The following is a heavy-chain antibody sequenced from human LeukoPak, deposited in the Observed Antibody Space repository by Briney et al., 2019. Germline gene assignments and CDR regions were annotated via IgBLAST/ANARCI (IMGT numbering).Heavy chain of an antibody. CDR3: AKDYYDSSGLCDD. CDR1: GFTFSSYG. V-gene: IGHV3-30*02. J-gene: IGHJ4*02. Sequence: PGGSLRLSCAASGFTFSSYGMHWVRQAPGKGLEWVAFIRYDGSNKYYADSVKGRFTISRDNSKNTLYLQMNSLRAEDTAVYYCAKDYYDSSGLCDDWGQGTLVTVSS. CDR2: IRYDGSNK. D-gene: IGHD3-22*01.